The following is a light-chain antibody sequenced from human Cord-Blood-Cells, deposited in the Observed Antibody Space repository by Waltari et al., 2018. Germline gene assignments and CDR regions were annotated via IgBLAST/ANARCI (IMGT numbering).Light chain of an antibody. CDR2: DVS. Sequence: QSALTQPRSVSGSPGQSVTISCTGTSSDVGGYNYVSWYQQHQGKAPTLMIYDVSKRPSGVPARFSGTKSCNTACLTISVLQAEDEADYYFCSYAGSYTFVFGTGTKVTVL. CDR1: SSDVGGYNY. CDR3: CSYAGSYTFV. V-gene: IGLV2-11*01. J-gene: IGLJ1*01.